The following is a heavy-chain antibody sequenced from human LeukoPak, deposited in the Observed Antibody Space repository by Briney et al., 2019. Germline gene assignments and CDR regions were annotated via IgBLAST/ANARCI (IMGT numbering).Heavy chain of an antibody. V-gene: IGHV3-30-3*01. CDR3: AKGGFTMMVVVILDAFDI. D-gene: IGHD3-22*01. J-gene: IGHJ3*02. Sequence: GRSLRLSCAASGFTFSSYAMHWVRQAPGKGLEWVAVISYDGSNKYYADSVKGRFTISRDNCKNTLYLQMNSLRVEDTAAYYCAKGGFTMMVVVILDAFDIWGQGTMVTVSS. CDR1: GFTFSSYA. CDR2: ISYDGSNK.